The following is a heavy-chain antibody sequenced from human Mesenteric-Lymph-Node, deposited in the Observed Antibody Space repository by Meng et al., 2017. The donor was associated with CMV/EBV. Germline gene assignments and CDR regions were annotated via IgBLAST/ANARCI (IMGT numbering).Heavy chain of an antibody. V-gene: IGHV3-23*03. CDR3: ARRGIWDCSSTSCHTNYFDP. CDR1: GFTFSSYA. Sequence: GESLKISCAASGFTFSSYAMSWVRQAPGKGLEWVSVIYSGGSSTYYADSVKGRFTISRDNSKNTLYLQMNSLRAEDTAVYYCARRGIWDCSSTSCHTNYFDPWGQGTLVTVSS. J-gene: IGHJ5*02. CDR2: IYSGGSST. D-gene: IGHD2-2*02.